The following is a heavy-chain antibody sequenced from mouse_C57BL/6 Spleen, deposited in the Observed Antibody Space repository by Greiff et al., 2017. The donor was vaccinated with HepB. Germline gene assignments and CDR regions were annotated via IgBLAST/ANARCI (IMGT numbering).Heavy chain of an antibody. CDR2: IYPGDGDT. J-gene: IGHJ4*01. CDR1: GYAFSSSW. Sequence: VQLQQSGPELVKPGASVKISCKASGYAFSSSWMNWVKQRPGKGLEWIGRIYPGDGDTNYNGKFKGKATLTADKSSSPAYMQISSLTSEDSAVYFCEREGATTVVAKDYAMDYWGQGTSVTVSS. V-gene: IGHV1-82*01. D-gene: IGHD1-1*01. CDR3: EREGATTVVAKDYAMDY.